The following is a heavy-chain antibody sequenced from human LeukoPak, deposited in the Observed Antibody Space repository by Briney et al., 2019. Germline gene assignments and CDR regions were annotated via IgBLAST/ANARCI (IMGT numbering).Heavy chain of an antibody. J-gene: IGHJ4*02. V-gene: IGHV3-23*01. CDR2: ISGDGTRT. Sequence: PGGSLRLSCAASGFSFSSYAMTWARQAPVKGLEWVSAISGDGTRTYYADSVKGRFTISRDNSKNTLYLQMNSLRAEDTAVYYCARARSDLFDYWGQGTLVTVSS. CDR1: GFSFSSYA. CDR3: ARARSDLFDY.